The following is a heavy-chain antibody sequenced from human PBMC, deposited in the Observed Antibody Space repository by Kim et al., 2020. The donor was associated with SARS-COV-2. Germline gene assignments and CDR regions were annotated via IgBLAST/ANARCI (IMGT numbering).Heavy chain of an antibody. V-gene: IGHV3-30*18. D-gene: IGHD6-19*01. J-gene: IGHJ4*01. CDR2: ISYDGSNK. CDR3: AKGGGSGWFGLYFDY. Sequence: GGSLRLSCAASGFTFSSYGMHWVRQAPGKGLEWVAVISYDGSNKYYADSVKGRFTISRDNSKNTLYVQMNSLRAEDTAVYYCAKGGGSGWFGLYFDYWG. CDR1: GFTFSSYG.